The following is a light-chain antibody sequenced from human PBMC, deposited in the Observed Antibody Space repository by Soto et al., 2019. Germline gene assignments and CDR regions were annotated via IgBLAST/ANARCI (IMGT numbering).Light chain of an antibody. CDR3: LQYNSYSKT. J-gene: IGKJ1*01. CDR2: DAS. CDR1: QSISNW. Sequence: DIQMPQSPSTLSASVGHGVHITCLASQSISNWLAWYQQKPGKAPKVLIYDASSLERGVPSRFSGSGSGTEFTLTISSLQPDDFATYYCLQYNSYSKTFGQGTKVDI. V-gene: IGKV1-5*01.